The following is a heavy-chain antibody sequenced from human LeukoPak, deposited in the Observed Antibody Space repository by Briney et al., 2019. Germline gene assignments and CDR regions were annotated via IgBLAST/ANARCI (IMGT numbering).Heavy chain of an antibody. CDR3: ARVRFLEWFLSVCWFDP. V-gene: IGHV1-18*01. CDR1: GYTFTSYG. Sequence: ASVKVSCKASGYTFTSYGISWVRQAPGQGLEWMGWISAYNGNTNYAQKLQGRVTMTTDTSTSTAYMELGSLRSDDTAVYYCARVRFLEWFLSVCWFDPWGQGTLVTVSS. CDR2: ISAYNGNT. D-gene: IGHD3-3*01. J-gene: IGHJ5*02.